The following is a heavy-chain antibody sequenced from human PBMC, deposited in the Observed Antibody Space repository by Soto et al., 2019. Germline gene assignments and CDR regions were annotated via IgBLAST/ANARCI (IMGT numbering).Heavy chain of an antibody. CDR2: ASGSGSGT. CDR1: GFTFSDFA. J-gene: IGHJ4*02. CDR3: AKGRPGVAAGPDY. D-gene: IGHD2-21*01. Sequence: GGSLRLSCAASGFTFSDFAMAWVRQAPGEGLEWVSSASGSGSGTYYADSVNGRFTISRDNSKNTLFLHMTNLRAGDTALYFCAKGRPGVAAGPDYWGQGTLVTVSS. V-gene: IGHV3-23*01.